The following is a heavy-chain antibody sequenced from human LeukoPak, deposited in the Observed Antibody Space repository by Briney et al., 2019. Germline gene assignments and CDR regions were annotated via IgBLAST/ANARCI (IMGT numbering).Heavy chain of an antibody. D-gene: IGHD3-3*01. CDR3: ARSGSGFDFWSGNNWFDP. V-gene: IGHV4-59*01. CDR1: GGSISSYY. J-gene: IGHJ5*02. Sequence: SETLSLTCTASGGSISSYYWSWLRQPPGKGLEWVGYICYSGSTNYNPSPKSRVTISVDTSKNQFSLKLSSVTAADTAVYYCARSGSGFDFWSGNNWFDPWGQGTLVTVSS. CDR2: ICYSGST.